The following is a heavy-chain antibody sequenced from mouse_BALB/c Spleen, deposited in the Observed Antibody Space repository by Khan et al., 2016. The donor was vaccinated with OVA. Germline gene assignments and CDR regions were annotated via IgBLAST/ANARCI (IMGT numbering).Heavy chain of an antibody. Sequence: VQLQQSGAELARPGASVKMSCKASGYTFTTYTMHWVQQRPGQGLEWIGYINPRNGYTNYNQQFKEKSTLTADKSYSTAYMQLRNLKSDYSAVDDCAREVADDRSDGWCSYWGQGTLVTVSA. V-gene: IGHV1-4*01. CDR3: AREVADDRSDGWCSY. CDR2: INPRNGYT. J-gene: IGHJ3*01. CDR1: GYTFTTYT. D-gene: IGHD2-14*01.